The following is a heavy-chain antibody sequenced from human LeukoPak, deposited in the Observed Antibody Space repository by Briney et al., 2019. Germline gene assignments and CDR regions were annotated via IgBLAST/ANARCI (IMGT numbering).Heavy chain of an antibody. V-gene: IGHV4-61*02. CDR3: ARDQTTTYYYDSSGYHDAFDI. D-gene: IGHD3-22*01. CDR2: MYVSGST. J-gene: IGHJ3*02. CDR1: GASISSGSYY. Sequence: SETLSLTCTVSGASISSGSYYWNWIRQPAGRGLEWIGRMYVSGSTNYNPSLKSRVIISVDTSKNQFSLKLTSVTAADTAVYYCARDQTTTYYYDSSGYHDAFDIWGQGTMVTVSS.